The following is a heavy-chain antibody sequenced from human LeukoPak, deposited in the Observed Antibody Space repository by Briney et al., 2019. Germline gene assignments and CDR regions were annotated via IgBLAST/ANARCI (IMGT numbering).Heavy chain of an antibody. J-gene: IGHJ4*02. CDR3: ARWFGNHFDY. D-gene: IGHD3-10*01. CDR1: GGSISSGGYY. CDR2: IYYSGST. V-gene: IGHV4-31*03. Sequence: SETLSLTCTVSGGSISSGGYYWSWIRQHPGKGLEWIGYIYYSGSTYYNPSLKSRVTISVGTSKNQFSLKLSSVTAADTAVYYCARWFGNHFDYWGQGTLVTVSS.